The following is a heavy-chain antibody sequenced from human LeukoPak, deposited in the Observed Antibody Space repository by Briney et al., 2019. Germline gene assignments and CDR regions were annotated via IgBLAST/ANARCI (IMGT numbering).Heavy chain of an antibody. Sequence: NRGESLKISCKGSGYRFTNYWIGWVRQMPGKGLEWVGIIYPGDSENSYSTSFHGQVTISADKSISTAYLQSSSLKASDTAMYYCARRRDLYSGSYYPFDYWGQGTLVTVSS. CDR2: IYPGDSEN. V-gene: IGHV5-51*01. D-gene: IGHD1-26*01. CDR3: ARRRDLYSGSYYPFDY. J-gene: IGHJ4*02. CDR1: GYRFTNYW.